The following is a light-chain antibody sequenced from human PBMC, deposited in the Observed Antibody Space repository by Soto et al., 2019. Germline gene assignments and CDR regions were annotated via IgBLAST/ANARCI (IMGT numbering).Light chain of an antibody. CDR2: GAS. CDR3: QQYNTWPPIT. J-gene: IGKJ5*01. Sequence: EIVMTQSPATLSVSPGERVTLSCRASQSVRSNLAWYQQKPGQAPRLLIYGASTRATGLPARFSGSGSGTDFTLTISSLLAEDFAVYYCQQYNTWPPITFGQGTRLEIK. CDR1: QSVRSN. V-gene: IGKV3-15*01.